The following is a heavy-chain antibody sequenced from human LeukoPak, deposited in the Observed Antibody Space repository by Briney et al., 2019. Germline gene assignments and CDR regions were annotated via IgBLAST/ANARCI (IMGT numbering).Heavy chain of an antibody. D-gene: IGHD3-10*01. CDR3: ARHYGP. CDR2: IYYVGVYYVGSP. Sequence: PSETLSLTCSVSGASITNNNFFWGWVRQPPGKGLEWIGSIYYVGVYYVGSPYYNPSLKSRVTVSLDTSKNQVSLNLNSVTAADTAVYYCARHYGPWGQGTLVTVSS. J-gene: IGHJ5*02. CDR1: GASITNNNFF. V-gene: IGHV4-39*01.